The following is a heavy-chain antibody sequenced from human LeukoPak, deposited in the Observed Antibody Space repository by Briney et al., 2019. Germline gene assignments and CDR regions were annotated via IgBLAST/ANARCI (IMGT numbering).Heavy chain of an antibody. CDR3: ARTIGHYDSSGYS. Sequence: SQTLSLTCTVSGGSISNGNHFWTWIRQPAGKGLEWIGRIFASGSTNYNPSLESRLTISVDTSKNQFSLKLSSVTAADTAVYYCARTIGHYDSSGYSWGQGTLVTVSP. D-gene: IGHD3-22*01. V-gene: IGHV4-61*02. CDR2: IFASGST. CDR1: GGSISNGNHF. J-gene: IGHJ4*02.